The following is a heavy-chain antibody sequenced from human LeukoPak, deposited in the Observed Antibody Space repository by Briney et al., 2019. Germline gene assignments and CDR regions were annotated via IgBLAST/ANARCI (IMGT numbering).Heavy chain of an antibody. V-gene: IGHV3-48*04. CDR2: ISSSSSTI. J-gene: IGHJ4*02. D-gene: IGHD1-26*01. CDR1: GFTFSSYS. Sequence: PGGSLRLSCAASGFTFSSYSMNWVRQAPGKGLEWVSFISSSSSTIYYADSVKGRFTISRDNVKNSLYLQMNSLRAEDTAVYYCASDRGGSYSAIDYWGQGTLVTVSS. CDR3: ASDRGGSYSAIDY.